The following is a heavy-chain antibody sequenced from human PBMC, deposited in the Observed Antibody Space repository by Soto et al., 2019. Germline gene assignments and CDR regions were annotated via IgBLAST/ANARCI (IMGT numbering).Heavy chain of an antibody. J-gene: IGHJ6*02. CDR3: ARIATTSLSGMDV. Sequence: QVQLQESGPGLVKPSQTLSLTCTVSGGSITSGDCYWTWIRQPPGKGLEWIGYIFHSGSTLYNPSLKSRLTLSIDTSKNQFSLRLNSVTAADTAVYFCARIATTSLSGMDVWGQGATVTVSS. D-gene: IGHD5-12*01. CDR2: IFHSGST. V-gene: IGHV4-30-4*01. CDR1: GGSITSGDCY.